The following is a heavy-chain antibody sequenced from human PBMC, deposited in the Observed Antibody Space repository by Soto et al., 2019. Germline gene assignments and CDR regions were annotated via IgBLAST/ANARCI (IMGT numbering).Heavy chain of an antibody. CDR2: ISTDGTR. V-gene: IGHV3-53*01. CDR1: ERIVGPNY. Sequence: DVQLVESGGGLIQPGGSLRLSCTASERIVGPNYMNWVRQAPGKGLEWVSVISTDGTRYYADFVKGRFTVCRDLSKDTVFLKMTSLRVENTVAYYCASSPSSVVSKFYGMDVWGLGTTVTVSS. D-gene: IGHD2-21*01. CDR3: ASSPSSVVSKFYGMDV. J-gene: IGHJ6*02.